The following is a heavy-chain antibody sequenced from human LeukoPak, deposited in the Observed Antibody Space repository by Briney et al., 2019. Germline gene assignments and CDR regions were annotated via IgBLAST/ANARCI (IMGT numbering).Heavy chain of an antibody. Sequence: GGSLRLSCAASGFTFSSYAMSWVRQAPGEGLEWVSAISGSGGSTYYAGSVKGRFTISRDNSKNTLYLQMNSLRAEDTAVYYCAKTVGYDSSGYYSDFDYWGQGTLVTVSS. CDR1: GFTFSSYA. J-gene: IGHJ4*02. V-gene: IGHV3-23*01. D-gene: IGHD3-22*01. CDR2: ISGSGGST. CDR3: AKTVGYDSSGYYSDFDY.